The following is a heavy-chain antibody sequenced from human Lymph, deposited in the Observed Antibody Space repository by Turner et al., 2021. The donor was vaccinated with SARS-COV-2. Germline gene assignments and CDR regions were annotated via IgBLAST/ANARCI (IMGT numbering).Heavy chain of an antibody. Sequence: EVQLVESGGGLIQPGGSLRLSCAASGFIVSSNYMSWVRQAQGKGLEWVSLIYSGGSTYYADSVKGRFTISRDNSKNTLYLQMNSLRAEDTAVYYCARVLPYGDYFDYWGQGTLVTVSS. CDR2: IYSGGST. J-gene: IGHJ4*02. CDR1: GFIVSSNY. V-gene: IGHV3-53*01. CDR3: ARVLPYGDYFDY. D-gene: IGHD4-17*01.